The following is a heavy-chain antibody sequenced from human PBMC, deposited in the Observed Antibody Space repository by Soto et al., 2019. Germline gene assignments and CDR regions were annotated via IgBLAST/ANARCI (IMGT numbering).Heavy chain of an antibody. CDR2: ISYDGSNE. Sequence: EGSLILSCAVAGFTFSSYFMHWVRQAPGKGLEWVAHISYDGSNEHYVDSVKGRFTISRDNSKNTLYLQMNSLRAEDTAVYSCAKDTYYHDRSGYYISDYWGQGTPVTVSS. CDR3: AKDTYYHDRSGYYISDY. CDR1: GFTFSSYF. V-gene: IGHV3-30*18. J-gene: IGHJ4*02. D-gene: IGHD3-22*01.